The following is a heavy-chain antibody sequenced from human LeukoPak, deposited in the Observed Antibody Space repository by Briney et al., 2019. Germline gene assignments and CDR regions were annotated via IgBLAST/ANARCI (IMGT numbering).Heavy chain of an antibody. V-gene: IGHV3-21*04. CDR1: GFTFSSYS. J-gene: IGHJ4*02. CDR2: ISSSSSYI. Sequence: PGGSLRLSCAASGFTFSSYSMNWVRQAPGKGLEWVSSISSSSSYIYYADSVKGRFTISRDNSKNTLYLQMNSLRAEDTALYYCAKDRSDYSNKRGFDYWGQGTLVTVSS. CDR3: AKDRSDYSNKRGFDY. D-gene: IGHD4-11*01.